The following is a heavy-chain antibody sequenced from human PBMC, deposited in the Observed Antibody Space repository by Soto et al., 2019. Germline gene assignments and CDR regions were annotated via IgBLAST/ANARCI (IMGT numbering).Heavy chain of an antibody. D-gene: IGHD3-22*01. J-gene: IGHJ4*02. Sequence: GGSLRLSCAASGFTFSSYWMHWVRQAPGKGLVWVARINGDGSSTGRSASYADSVRGRFTISRDNAKNTLYLQMNSLRAEDTAVYYCASHPRDSSGYWYYFDYWGQGTLVTVSS. V-gene: IGHV3-74*01. CDR1: GFTFSSYW. CDR3: ASHPRDSSGYWYYFDY. CDR2: INGDGSSTGRSA.